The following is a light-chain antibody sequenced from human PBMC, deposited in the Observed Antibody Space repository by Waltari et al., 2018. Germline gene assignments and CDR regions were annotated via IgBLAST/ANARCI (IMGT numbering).Light chain of an antibody. Sequence: QSALTHTASVSGSPGQSLTISCPGPRSYLGRHHPVSWYQKSPGNAPRLLLYEDNKRPSGASNRFSGSKSGNTASLTIFGLQAEDEGEYYCCSYAGRRSLMFGGGTKVTVL. J-gene: IGLJ3*02. CDR3: CSYAGRRSLM. V-gene: IGLV2-23*01. CDR1: RSYLGRHHP. CDR2: EDN.